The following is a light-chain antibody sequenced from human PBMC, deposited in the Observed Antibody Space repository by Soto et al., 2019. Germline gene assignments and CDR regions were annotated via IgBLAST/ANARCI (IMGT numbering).Light chain of an antibody. CDR1: SNDVGSYNY. CDR2: DVS. Sequence: QSALTQPASVSGSPGQSITVSCIGTSNDVGSYNYVSWYQQHPGKAPKLIIYDVSYRPSGVSNRFSGSKAGNTASLTISGLQPEDEAAYYCSSFTSSSALEVVFGGGTQLTVL. CDR3: SSFTSSSALEVV. J-gene: IGLJ3*02. V-gene: IGLV2-14*03.